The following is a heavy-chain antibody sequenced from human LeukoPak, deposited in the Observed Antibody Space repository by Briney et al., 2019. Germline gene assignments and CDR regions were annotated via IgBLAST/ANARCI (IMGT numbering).Heavy chain of an antibody. Sequence: ASVKVSCKASGYTFTGYYMHWVRQAPGQGLEWMGWINPNSGGTNYAQKLQGRVTMTTDTSTSTAYMELRSLRSDDTAVYYCARGAGGKPGDYYYYGMDVWGQGTTVTVSS. D-gene: IGHD4-23*01. CDR2: INPNSGGT. CDR3: ARGAGGKPGDYYYYGMDV. V-gene: IGHV1-2*02. CDR1: GYTFTGYY. J-gene: IGHJ6*02.